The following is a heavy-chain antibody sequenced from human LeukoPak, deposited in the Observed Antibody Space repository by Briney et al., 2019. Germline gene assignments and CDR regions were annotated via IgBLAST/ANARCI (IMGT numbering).Heavy chain of an antibody. Sequence: GGSLRLSCAASGFTFSDHYMDWVRQAPGKGLEWVGRTRNKANSYTTEYAASVKGRFTISRDDSKNSLYLQMNSLKTEDTAVYYCATLAAAGTSLFDYWGQGTLVTVSS. CDR2: TRNKANSYTT. CDR3: ATLAAAGTSLFDY. CDR1: GFTFSDHY. V-gene: IGHV3-72*01. J-gene: IGHJ4*02. D-gene: IGHD6-13*01.